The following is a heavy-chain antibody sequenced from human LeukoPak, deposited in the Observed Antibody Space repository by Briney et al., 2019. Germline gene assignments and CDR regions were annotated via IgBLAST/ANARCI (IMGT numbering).Heavy chain of an antibody. CDR1: GFTFSSYG. J-gene: IGHJ4*02. V-gene: IGHV3-33*01. CDR3: ARDDGDGYYFDY. D-gene: IGHD5-24*01. CDR2: IWYDGSNK. Sequence: GGSLRLSCAASGFTFSSYGMHWVRQAPGKGLEWVAVIWYDGSNKYYADSVKGRFTISRDNSKNTLYLQMNSLRAEDTAVYYCARDDGDGYYFDYWGQGTLVTVSS.